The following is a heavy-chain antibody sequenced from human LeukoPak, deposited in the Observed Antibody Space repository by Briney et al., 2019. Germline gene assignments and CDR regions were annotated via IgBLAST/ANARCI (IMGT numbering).Heavy chain of an antibody. Sequence: ASVKVSCKASGYTFTSYYMHWVRQAPGQGLEWMGIINPTGGSTSYAQKFQGRVTITRDTSTSTVYMELSSMRSDDKAVYYCAREGITIFGVVITHWYFDLWGRGTLVTVSS. CDR1: GYTFTSYY. CDR2: INPTGGST. D-gene: IGHD3-3*01. J-gene: IGHJ2*01. CDR3: AREGITIFGVVITHWYFDL. V-gene: IGHV1-46*01.